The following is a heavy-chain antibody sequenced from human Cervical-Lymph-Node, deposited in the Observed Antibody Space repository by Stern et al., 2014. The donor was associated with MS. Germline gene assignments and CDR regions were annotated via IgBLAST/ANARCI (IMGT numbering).Heavy chain of an antibody. D-gene: IGHD1-14*01. Sequence: VPLVQSGAELIRPGESLKISCKGSGFKFSIYWIAWVRQMPGKGLEWMGIIYPGDSETRYSPSFQGRVTMSADKSTSTAYLQWSSLNASDTAMYFCARQTTAWASDVWGQGTLVTVSS. CDR3: ARQTTAWASDV. J-gene: IGHJ4*02. V-gene: IGHV5-51*01. CDR2: IYPGDSET. CDR1: GFKFSIYW.